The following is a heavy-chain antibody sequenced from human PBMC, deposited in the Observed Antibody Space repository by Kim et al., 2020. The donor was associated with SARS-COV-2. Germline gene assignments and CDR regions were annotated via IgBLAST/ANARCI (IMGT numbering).Heavy chain of an antibody. V-gene: IGHV4-34*01. Sequence: SETLSLTCAVYGGSFSGYYWSWIRQPPGKGLEWIGEINHSGSTNYNPSLKSRVTISVDTSKNQFSLKLSSVTAADTAVYYCARGVGGYSYGPLYYFDYWGQGTLVTVSS. CDR1: GGSFSGYY. CDR3: ARGVGGYSYGPLYYFDY. CDR2: INHSGST. J-gene: IGHJ4*02. D-gene: IGHD5-18*01.